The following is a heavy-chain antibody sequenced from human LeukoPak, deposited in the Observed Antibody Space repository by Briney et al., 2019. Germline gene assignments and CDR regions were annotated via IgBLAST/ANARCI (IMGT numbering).Heavy chain of an antibody. D-gene: IGHD6-19*01. CDR3: ARGLQWLVRD. CDR1: GGSISSSSYY. V-gene: IGHV4-39*01. CDR2: IYYSGST. Sequence: SETLSLTCTVSGGSISSSSYYWGWIRQPPGKGLEWIGSIYYSGSTYYNPSLKSRVTISVDTSKNQFSLKLSSVTAADTAVYYCARGLQWLVRDWGQGTLVTVSS. J-gene: IGHJ4*02.